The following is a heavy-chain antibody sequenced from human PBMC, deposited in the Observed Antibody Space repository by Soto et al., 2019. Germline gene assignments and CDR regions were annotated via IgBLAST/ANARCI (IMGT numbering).Heavy chain of an antibody. CDR1: GFTFSSYS. CDR3: AKENTPDYGDYVDY. CDR2: ISGSGINT. D-gene: IGHD4-17*01. V-gene: IGHV3-23*01. J-gene: IGHJ4*02. Sequence: EVQLLESGGGLVQPGRSLRLSCAASGFTFSSYSMNWVRQAPGKGLEWVSAISGSGINTYHADSVKGRFTISRDNSKNTMYLQMNSLRAEDTALYFCAKENTPDYGDYVDYWGQGTLVTVSS.